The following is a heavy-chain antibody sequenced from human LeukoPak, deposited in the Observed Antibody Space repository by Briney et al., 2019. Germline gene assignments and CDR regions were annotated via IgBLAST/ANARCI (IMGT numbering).Heavy chain of an antibody. CDR3: ARTSSGSYYFDY. CDR1: GGSISSSHYY. CDR2: IYYSGST. V-gene: IGHV4-61*05. D-gene: IGHD6-19*01. Sequence: PSETLSLTCTVSGGSISSSHYYWGWIRQPPGKGLEWIGFIYYSGSTNYNPSLKSRVTISVDTSKNQFSLKLSSVTAADTAVYYCARTSSGSYYFDYWGQGTLVTVSS. J-gene: IGHJ4*02.